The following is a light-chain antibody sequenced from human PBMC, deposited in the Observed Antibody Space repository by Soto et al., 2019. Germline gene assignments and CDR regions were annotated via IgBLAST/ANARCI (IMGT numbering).Light chain of an antibody. CDR1: SSDVGGYNY. J-gene: IGLJ1*01. Sequence: QSALTQPASVSGSPGQSITISCTGTSSDVGGYNYVSWYQQHPGKAPKLMIYDVSNRPSGVSNRFSGSKSGNTASLTISGLQADDEVDYYCSSYTSSSTLLYVFGTGTKLTVL. V-gene: IGLV2-14*01. CDR3: SSYTSSSTLLYV. CDR2: DVS.